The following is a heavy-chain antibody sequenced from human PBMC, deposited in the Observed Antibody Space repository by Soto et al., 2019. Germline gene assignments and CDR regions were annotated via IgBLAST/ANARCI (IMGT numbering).Heavy chain of an antibody. CDR2: IIPILGIA. CDR1: GGTFSSYT. Sequence: ASVKVSCKASGGTFSSYTISCVRQAPGQGLEWMGRIIPILGIANYAQKFQGRVTITADKSTSTAYMEMSSLRTGDTAVYYCARDSPTRIAVADWFDPWGQGTLVTVSS. CDR3: ARDSPTRIAVADWFDP. V-gene: IGHV1-69*04. J-gene: IGHJ5*02. D-gene: IGHD6-19*01.